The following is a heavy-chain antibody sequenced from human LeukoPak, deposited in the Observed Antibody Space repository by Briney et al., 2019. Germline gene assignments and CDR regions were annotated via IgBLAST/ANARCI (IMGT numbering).Heavy chain of an antibody. Sequence: GGSLRLSCAASGFTFSSYGMYWVRQAPGKGLEWVAVIWYDGSNKYYADSVKGRFTISRDNSKNTLYLQMNSLRAEDTAVYYCVRDRPDYYYDSSGYRPWYYGMDVWGQGTTVTVSS. CDR3: VRDRPDYYYDSSGYRPWYYGMDV. CDR1: GFTFSSYG. D-gene: IGHD3-22*01. J-gene: IGHJ6*02. CDR2: IWYDGSNK. V-gene: IGHV3-33*07.